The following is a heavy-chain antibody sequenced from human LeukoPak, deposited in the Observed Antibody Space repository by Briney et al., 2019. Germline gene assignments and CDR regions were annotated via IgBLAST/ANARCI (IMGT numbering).Heavy chain of an antibody. J-gene: IGHJ6*03. CDR1: EFTFSNYG. CDR3: ARYGYCSSTSCGYYYYYYMDV. D-gene: IGHD2-2*01. Sequence: GRSLRLSCAASEFTFSNYGMHWVRQAPGKGLEWVSAISGSGGSTYYADSVKGRFTISRDNAKNSLYLQMNSLRAEDTAVYYCARYGYCSSTSCGYYYYYYMDVWGKGTTVTVSS. V-gene: IGHV3-21*01. CDR2: ISGSGGST.